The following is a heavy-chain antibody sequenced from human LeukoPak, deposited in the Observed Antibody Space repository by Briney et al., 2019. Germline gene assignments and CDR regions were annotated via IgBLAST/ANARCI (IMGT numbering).Heavy chain of an antibody. CDR3: AKDWEGYCSSTSCSPD. CDR2: IRCDGSNK. Sequence: GGSLRLSCAASGFTFSSYGMHWVRQAPGKGLEWVAFIRCDGSNKYYADSVKGRFTISRDNSKNTLYLQMNSLRAEDTAVYYCAKDWEGYCSSTSCSPDWGQGTLVTVSS. CDR1: GFTFSSYG. D-gene: IGHD2-2*01. V-gene: IGHV3-30*02. J-gene: IGHJ4*02.